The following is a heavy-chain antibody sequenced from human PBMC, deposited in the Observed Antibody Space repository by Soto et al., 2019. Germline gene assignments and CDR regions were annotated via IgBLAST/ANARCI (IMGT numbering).Heavy chain of an antibody. J-gene: IGHJ5*02. CDR2: ISHDGGVK. V-gene: IGHV3-30*18. CDR1: GFTFSTTG. CDR3: AKDLYGPGWYNYFAP. Sequence: PGGSLRLSCAASGFTFSTTGMHWVRQAPGKGLEWVAMISHDGGVKHYTDSVKGRFTISRDTSNNTVYLQMNSLRPEDTAMYHCAKDLYGPGWYNYFAPWGQGTLVTVS. D-gene: IGHD6-19*01.